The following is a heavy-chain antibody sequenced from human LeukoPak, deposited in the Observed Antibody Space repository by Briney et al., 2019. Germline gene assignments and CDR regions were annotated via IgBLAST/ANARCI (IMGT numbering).Heavy chain of an antibody. Sequence: SDTVSLTCVSSGSISTTRAYWGWIRQPPGERLEWIGSVSYFGNAYYRPSLLSRATISIDTSKKQISLNLTSVTASDTALYYCATHEEGSYFESWGQGSLVTVSS. CDR3: ATHEEGSYFES. CDR1: SGSISTTRAY. CDR2: VSYFGNA. D-gene: IGHD3-10*01. J-gene: IGHJ4*02. V-gene: IGHV4-39*01.